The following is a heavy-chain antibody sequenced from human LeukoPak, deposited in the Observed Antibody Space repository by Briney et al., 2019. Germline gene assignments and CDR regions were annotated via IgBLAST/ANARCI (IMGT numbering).Heavy chain of an antibody. CDR2: IYNDGRA. D-gene: IGHD5-18*01. CDR3: AKDAPGGYSYGYAYYYYYYMDV. CDR1: GFSVSNNY. Sequence: PGGSLRLSCAASGFSVSNNYMSWVRQAPGKGLEWVSLIYNDGRASYADSVKGRFTISRDNSRNTLYLQMNSLRAEDTAVYYCAKDAPGGYSYGYAYYYYYYMDVWGKGTTVTVSS. V-gene: IGHV3-66*01. J-gene: IGHJ6*03.